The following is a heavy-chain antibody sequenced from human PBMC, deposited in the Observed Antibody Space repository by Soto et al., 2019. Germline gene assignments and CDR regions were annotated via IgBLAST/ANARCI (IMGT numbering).Heavy chain of an antibody. CDR2: INHSGST. CDR1: GGSFSGYY. J-gene: IGHJ4*02. Sequence: SETLSLTCAVYGGSFSGYYWSWIRQPPGKGLEWIGEINHSGSTNYNPSLKSRVTISVDTSKNQFSLKLSSVTAADTAVYYCAREGNYYDSSGPNLDYWGQGTLVTVSS. V-gene: IGHV4-34*01. D-gene: IGHD3-22*01. CDR3: AREGNYYDSSGPNLDY.